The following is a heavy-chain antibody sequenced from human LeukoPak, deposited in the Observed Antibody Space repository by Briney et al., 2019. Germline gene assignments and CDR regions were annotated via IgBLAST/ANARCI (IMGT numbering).Heavy chain of an antibody. CDR1: GFTFSNYW. CDR2: INTDGTTT. CDR3: ARRTQDAFDI. Sequence: PGGSLRLSCAASGFTFSNYWMHWIRQAPGKGLVWVSCINTDGTTTRDADSVKGRFTISRDNAKNTLYLQVNSLRAEDTAIYYCARRTQDAFDIWGQGTTVTVSS. J-gene: IGHJ3*02. D-gene: IGHD2-15*01. V-gene: IGHV3-74*01.